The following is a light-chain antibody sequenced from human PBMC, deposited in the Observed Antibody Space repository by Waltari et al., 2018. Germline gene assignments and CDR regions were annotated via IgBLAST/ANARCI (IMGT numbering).Light chain of an antibody. Sequence: QSITIPCTGTSSAVGSYNLVSSYQQHPGKAPKLMIYEVSKRPSGVSNRFSGSKSGNPASLTISGLQSEDEADYYCCSCAGSSTLKVVVGGATMLTV. V-gene: IGLV2-23*02. J-gene: IGLJ2*01. CDR1: SSAVGSYNL. CDR2: EVS. CDR3: CSCAGSSTLKVV.